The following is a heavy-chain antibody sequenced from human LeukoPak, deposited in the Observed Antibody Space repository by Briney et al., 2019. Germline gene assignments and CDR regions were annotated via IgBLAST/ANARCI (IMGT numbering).Heavy chain of an antibody. CDR2: FDPEDGET. Sequence: ASVKVSCKVSGYTLTELSTHWVRQAPGKGLEWMGGFDPEDGETIYAQKFQGRVTMTEDTSTDTAYMELSSLRSEDTAVYYCATTYDGVLHAINYFDYWGQGTLVTVSS. CDR3: ATTYDGVLHAINYFDY. J-gene: IGHJ4*02. V-gene: IGHV1-24*01. D-gene: IGHD3-16*01. CDR1: GYTLTELS.